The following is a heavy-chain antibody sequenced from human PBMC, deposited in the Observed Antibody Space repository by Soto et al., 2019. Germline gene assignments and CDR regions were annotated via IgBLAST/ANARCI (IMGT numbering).Heavy chain of an antibody. J-gene: IGHJ6*01. D-gene: IGHD3-3*01. CDR1: GGSISSSSYY. CDR3: GAPRVSFTFYYFWNGSDHYRMYF. V-gene: IGHV4-39*01. CDR2: IYYSGST. Sequence: PSETLSLTCTVSGGSISSSSYYWGWIRQPPGKGLEWIGSIYYSGSTYYNPSLKSRVTISVDTSKNQFSLKLSSVTAADTAVYYCGAPRVSFTFYYFWNGSDHYRMYFWAQRTTVTGSS.